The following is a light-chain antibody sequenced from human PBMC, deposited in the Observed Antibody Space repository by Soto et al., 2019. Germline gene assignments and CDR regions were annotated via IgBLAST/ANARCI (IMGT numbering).Light chain of an antibody. J-gene: IGLJ1*01. CDR3: SSSADGNIYV. CDR1: SSDGGGYNY. CDR2: EVS. Sequence: QSVLTHRPSASGSPGQSVTISCTGTSSDGGGYNYVSWYQQHPGKAPKLMIYEVSKRPSGVPDRFSGSKSGNTAALAVSGPQAWIEADYLCSSSADGNIYVFASAPKVPV. V-gene: IGLV2-8*01.